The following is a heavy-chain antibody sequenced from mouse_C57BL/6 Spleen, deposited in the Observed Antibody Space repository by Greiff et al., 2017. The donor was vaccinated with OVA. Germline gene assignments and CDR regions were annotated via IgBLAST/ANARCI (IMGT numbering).Heavy chain of an antibody. J-gene: IGHJ4*01. CDR3: VRCLYSNYGYYDMDD. D-gene: IGHD2-5*01. V-gene: IGHV1-72*01. CDR2: IDPNSGGT. CDR1: GYTFTSYW. Sequence: VQLQQSEAELVKPGASVKLSCKASGYTFTSYWMHWVKQRPGRGLEWIGRIDPNSGGTKYNEKFKRKATLTVDKPSSTAYMQLSSLTYEDEAVYDCVRCLYSNYGYYDMDDWGQGTSGTVSS.